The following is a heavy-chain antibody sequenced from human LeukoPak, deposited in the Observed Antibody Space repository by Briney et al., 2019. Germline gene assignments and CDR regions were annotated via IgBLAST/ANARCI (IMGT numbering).Heavy chain of an antibody. Sequence: ASVKVSCKASGYTFTKYYVEWVRQAPGQGLEWMGWINPASGGTKLAQRFQGRVTMTTNTSISAASMELSSPTSDDTAVYYCTRGFQHGFDPWGQGTLVTVSS. D-gene: IGHD2-21*01. CDR1: GYTFTKYY. V-gene: IGHV1-2*02. CDR3: TRGFQHGFDP. J-gene: IGHJ5*02. CDR2: INPASGGT.